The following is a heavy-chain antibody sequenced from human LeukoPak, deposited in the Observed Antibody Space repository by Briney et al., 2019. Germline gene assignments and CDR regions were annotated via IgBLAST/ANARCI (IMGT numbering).Heavy chain of an antibody. CDR3: ARYYDFWSGYWSTDYYYYMDV. CDR2: ISSSSSTI. J-gene: IGHJ6*03. V-gene: IGHV3-48*01. D-gene: IGHD3-3*01. Sequence: PGGSLRLSCAASGFTFSSYSMNWVRQAPGKGLEWVSYISSSSSTIYYADSVKGRFTISRDNAKNSLYLQMNSLRAEDTAVYYCARYYDFWSGYWSTDYYYYMDVWGKGTTVTVSS. CDR1: GFTFSSYS.